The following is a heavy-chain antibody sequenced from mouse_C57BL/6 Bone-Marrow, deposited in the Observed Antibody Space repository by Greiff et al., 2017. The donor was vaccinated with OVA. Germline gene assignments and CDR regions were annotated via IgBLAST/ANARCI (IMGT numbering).Heavy chain of an antibody. CDR3: ARYSIISDWYFDV. CDR1: GYTFTSYW. CDR2: IYPRSGNT. V-gene: IGHV1-81*01. Sequence: QVQLQQPGAELVKPGASVKLSCKASGYTFTSYWMHWVKQRPGRGLEWIGEIYPRSGNTYYNEKFKGKATLTADKSSSTAYMELRSLTSEDSAVYFCARYSIISDWYFDVWGTGTTVTVSS. D-gene: IGHD1-2*01. J-gene: IGHJ1*03.